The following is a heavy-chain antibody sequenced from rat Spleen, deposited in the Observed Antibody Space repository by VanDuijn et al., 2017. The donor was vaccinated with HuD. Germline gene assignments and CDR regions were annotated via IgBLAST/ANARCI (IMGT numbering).Heavy chain of an antibody. D-gene: IGHD1-11*01. V-gene: IGHV5-29*01. CDR2: ISYDGSST. CDR1: GFTFSDYY. J-gene: IGHJ2*01. CDR3: ARGAYGGYYFDY. Sequence: EVQLVESDGGLVQPGRSPKLSCAASGFTFSDYYMAWVRQAPTTGLEWVATISYDGSSTYYRDSVKGRFTISRYNAKTTLYLQMDSLRSEDTATYYCARGAYGGYYFDYWGQGVMVTVSS.